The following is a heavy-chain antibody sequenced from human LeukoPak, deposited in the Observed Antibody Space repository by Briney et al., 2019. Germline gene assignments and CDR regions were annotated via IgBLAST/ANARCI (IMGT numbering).Heavy chain of an antibody. J-gene: IGHJ6*03. CDR2: IYRGGST. Sequence: GGSLRFSCAASGFTVSSIYMSWVRQAPGKGLEWVSIIYRGGSTYYADSVKGRFAVSRDNSKNTLYLQMNSLRAEDAAVYYCAKDPRGSSSSVRYYYYYMDVWGKGTTVTVSS. D-gene: IGHD6-6*01. CDR3: AKDPRGSSSSVRYYYYYMDV. CDR1: GFTVSSIY. V-gene: IGHV3-53*01.